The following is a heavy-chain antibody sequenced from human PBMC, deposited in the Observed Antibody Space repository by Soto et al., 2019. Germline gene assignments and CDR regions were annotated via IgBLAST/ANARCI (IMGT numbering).Heavy chain of an antibody. Sequence: QVQLQQWGAGLLKPSETLPLTCAVYGGSFSGYYWSWIRQPPGKGLEWIGEINHSGSTNYNPSLKSRVTISVDTSKNQFALKLSSVTAADTAVYYCARDYSSSSPSYFDYWGQETLVTVSS. V-gene: IGHV4-34*01. CDR2: INHSGST. CDR3: ARDYSSSSPSYFDY. CDR1: GGSFSGYY. D-gene: IGHD6-6*01. J-gene: IGHJ4*02.